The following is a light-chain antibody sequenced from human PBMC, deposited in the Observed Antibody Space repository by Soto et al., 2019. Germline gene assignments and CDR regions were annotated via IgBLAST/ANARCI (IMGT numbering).Light chain of an antibody. CDR3: QQYNNWPLT. Sequence: EIVLTQSPDTLSLSPGERATLSCRASQSVGTSLAWYQQKPGQAPSLLISDVSNRATGIPARFSGSGSGTEFTLTISSLQSEDFAVYYCQQYNNWPLTFGGGTKVDIK. J-gene: IGKJ4*01. V-gene: IGKV3D-15*01. CDR1: QSVGTS. CDR2: DVS.